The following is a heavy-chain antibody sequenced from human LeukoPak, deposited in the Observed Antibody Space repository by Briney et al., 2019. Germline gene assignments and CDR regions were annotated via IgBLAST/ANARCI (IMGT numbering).Heavy chain of an antibody. CDR3: ARNPYSSSWFQPAHYYYYMDV. Sequence: ASVKVSCAASGYTFTSYGISWVRQAPGQGLEWMGWISAYNGNTNYAQKLQGRVTMTTDTSTSTAYMELRSLRSDDTAVYYCARNPYSSSWFQPAHYYYYMDVWGKGTTVTISS. J-gene: IGHJ6*03. V-gene: IGHV1-18*01. CDR1: GYTFTSYG. D-gene: IGHD6-13*01. CDR2: ISAYNGNT.